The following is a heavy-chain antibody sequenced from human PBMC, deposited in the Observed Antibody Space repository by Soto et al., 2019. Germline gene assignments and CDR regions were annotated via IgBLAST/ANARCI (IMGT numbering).Heavy chain of an antibody. CDR3: ARPRLSGYCSSTSCYAGFDY. CDR1: GGTFSSYT. V-gene: IGHV1-69*02. Sequence: SVKVSCKASGGTFSSYTISWVRQAPGQGLEWMGRIIPILGIANYAQKFQGRVTITADKSTSTAYMELSSLRSEDTAVYYCARPRLSGYCSSTSCYAGFDYWGQGTLVTGSS. CDR2: IIPILGIA. D-gene: IGHD2-2*01. J-gene: IGHJ4*02.